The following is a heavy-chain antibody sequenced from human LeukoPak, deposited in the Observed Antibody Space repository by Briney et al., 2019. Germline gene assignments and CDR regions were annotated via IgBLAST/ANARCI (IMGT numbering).Heavy chain of an antibody. CDR2: IYYSGST. Sequence: SETLSLTCTVSGGSISSYYWSWIRQPPGKGLEWIGYIYYSGSTNYNPSLKSRVTISVDTSKNQFSLKLSSVTAADTAVYYCARGPRGAAAGKRWGQGTLVTVSS. CDR1: GGSISSYY. V-gene: IGHV4-59*01. D-gene: IGHD6-13*01. CDR3: ARGPRGAAAGKR. J-gene: IGHJ4*02.